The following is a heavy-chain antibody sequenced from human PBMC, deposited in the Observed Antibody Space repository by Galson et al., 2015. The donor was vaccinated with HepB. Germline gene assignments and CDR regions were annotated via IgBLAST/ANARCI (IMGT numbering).Heavy chain of an antibody. CDR1: GFTFSDYY. V-gene: IGHV3-11*06. J-gene: IGHJ4*02. CDR2: ISSSSSYT. Sequence: SLRLSCAASGFTFSDYYMSWIRQAPGKGLEWVSYISSSSSYTNYADSVNGRFTISRDNAKNSLYLQRNSLRAEDTAVYYCARDFTSSSGRYGGINYWGQGTLVTVSS. CDR3: ARDFTSSSGRYGGINY. D-gene: IGHD6-19*01.